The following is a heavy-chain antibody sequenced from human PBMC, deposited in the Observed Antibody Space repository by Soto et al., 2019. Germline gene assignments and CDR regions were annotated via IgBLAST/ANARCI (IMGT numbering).Heavy chain of an antibody. D-gene: IGHD3-10*01. CDR3: ARVRRGVNYYYGMDV. J-gene: IGHJ6*02. CDR1: GGSISSSNW. V-gene: IGHV4-4*02. Sequence: SETLSLTCAVSGGSISSSNWWSWVRQPPGKGLEWIGEIYHSGSTNYNPSLKSRVTISVDKSKNQFSLKLSSVTAADTAVYYCARVRRGVNYYYGMDVWGQGTTVTVS. CDR2: IYHSGST.